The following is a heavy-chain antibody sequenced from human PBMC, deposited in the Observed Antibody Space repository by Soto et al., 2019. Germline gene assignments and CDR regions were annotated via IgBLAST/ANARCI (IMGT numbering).Heavy chain of an antibody. D-gene: IGHD6-13*01. V-gene: IGHV3-23*01. CDR1: GFTFSSYA. CDR2: ISGSGGST. CDR3: AKGPQLVRDYYYGMDV. J-gene: IGHJ6*02. Sequence: VQLLEAGGGLVQPGGSLRLSCAASGFTFSSYAMSWVRQAPGKGLEWVSAISGSGGSTYYADSVKGRFTISRDNSKNTLYLQMNSLRAEDTAVYYCAKGPQLVRDYYYGMDVWGQGTTVTVSS.